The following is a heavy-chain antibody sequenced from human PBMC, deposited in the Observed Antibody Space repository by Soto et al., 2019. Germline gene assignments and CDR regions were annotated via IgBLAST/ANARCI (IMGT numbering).Heavy chain of an antibody. CDR1: GDSITSNTYS. CDR3: VRLWSSSGVMWFGCFDY. D-gene: IGHD3-10*01. J-gene: IGHJ4*02. Sequence: SETLSLTCTVSGDSITSNTYSWGWIRQPPGKGLEWIGNIYYSETTYYNSSLKSRVTISMDKSRSQFSLKMNSVTAADTGLYYCVRLWSSSGVMWFGCFDYWGQGTPVTVSS. CDR2: IYYSETT. V-gene: IGHV4-39*01.